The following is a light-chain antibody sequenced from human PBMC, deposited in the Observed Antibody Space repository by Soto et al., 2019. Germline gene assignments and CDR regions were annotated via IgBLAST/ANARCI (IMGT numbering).Light chain of an antibody. J-gene: IGLJ1*01. CDR3: CSYAGGYTHYV. Sequence: ALTQPPSVSRSPGQSVTISCTGTSSDVGGFNYVSWYQHHPGKAPKLMIYDVSKRPSGVPDRFSGSKSGNTASLTISGLQAEDEADYYCCSYAGGYTHYVFATGTKVTVL. V-gene: IGLV2-11*01. CDR2: DVS. CDR1: SSDVGGFNY.